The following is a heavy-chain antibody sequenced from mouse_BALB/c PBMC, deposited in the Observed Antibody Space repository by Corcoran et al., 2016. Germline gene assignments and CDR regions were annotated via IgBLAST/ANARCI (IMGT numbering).Heavy chain of an antibody. Sequence: EVQLQQFGAELVKPGASVKLSCTASGFNIKDTYMHWVKQRPEQGLEWIGRIDPANGNTKYDPKFQGKATITADTSSNTAYLQLSSLTSEDTAVYYCARRGDGWYFDVWGAGTTVTVSS. CDR2: IDPANGNT. CDR1: GFNIKDTY. CDR3: ARRGDGWYFDV. V-gene: IGHV14-3*02. J-gene: IGHJ1*01.